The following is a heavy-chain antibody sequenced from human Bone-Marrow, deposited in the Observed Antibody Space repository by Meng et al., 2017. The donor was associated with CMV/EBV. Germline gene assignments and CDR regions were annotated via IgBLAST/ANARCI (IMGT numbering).Heavy chain of an antibody. V-gene: IGHV1-69*10. CDR2: IIPILGIA. J-gene: IGHJ5*02. Sequence: YAISWVRKAPGQGLACMGGIIPILGIANYAQKFQGRVTITADKSTSTAYMELSSLRSEDTAVYYCARDHHNYDILTGYNSNWFDPWGQGTLVTVSS. D-gene: IGHD3-9*01. CDR3: ARDHHNYDILTGYNSNWFDP. CDR1: YA.